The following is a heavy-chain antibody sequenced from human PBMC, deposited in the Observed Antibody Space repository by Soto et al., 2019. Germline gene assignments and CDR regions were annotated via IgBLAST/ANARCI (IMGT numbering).Heavy chain of an antibody. Sequence: EVQLLESGGGLVQPGGSLRLSCAASGFTLSTYSMDWVRQAPGKGLAWVSGLSGGGANTFYADSVKGRFTISVDNSKNTVYLQTTSLRLEDTGFYYCASLGCCGDEWGQGTLVTVSS. D-gene: IGHD2-15*01. CDR1: GFTLSTYS. CDR2: LSGGGANT. CDR3: ASLGCCGDE. V-gene: IGHV3-23*01. J-gene: IGHJ4*02.